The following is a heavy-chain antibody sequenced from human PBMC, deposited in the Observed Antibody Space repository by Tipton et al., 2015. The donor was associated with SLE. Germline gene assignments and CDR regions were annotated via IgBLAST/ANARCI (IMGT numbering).Heavy chain of an antibody. CDR2: ILYSGDT. J-gene: IGHJ4*02. CDR1: GGSITSHY. D-gene: IGHD3-22*01. Sequence: TLSLTCTVSGGSITSHYWSWIRQPPGKGLEWIGNILYSGDTKYNPSLKSRATISVDTSKKKFSLKLNSVTAADTAVYYCARDDTDGESSGIPGDYWGQGTLVTVSS. V-gene: IGHV4-59*11. CDR3: ARDDTDGESSGIPGDY.